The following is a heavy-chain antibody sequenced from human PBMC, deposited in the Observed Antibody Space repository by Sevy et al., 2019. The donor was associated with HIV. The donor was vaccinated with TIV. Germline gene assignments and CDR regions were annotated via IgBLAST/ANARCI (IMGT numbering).Heavy chain of an antibody. J-gene: IGHJ5*02. D-gene: IGHD1-26*01. Sequence: SGPTLVNPTQTLTLTCTFSGFSFSTSGMGVGWIRQPPGKALEWLAVIYWDDDKRYSPSLKSRLTITKDTSKNQVVLTMTNMDPVDTATYYGAHSRRGIRLYYFDPWGRGTLVTVSS. CDR2: IYWDDDK. CDR1: GFSFSTSGMG. CDR3: AHSRRGIRLYYFDP. V-gene: IGHV2-5*02.